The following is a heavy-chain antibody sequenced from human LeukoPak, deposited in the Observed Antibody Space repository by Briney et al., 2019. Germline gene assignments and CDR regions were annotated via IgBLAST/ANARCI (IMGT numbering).Heavy chain of an antibody. CDR1: GASISSSY. CDR3: VRGNYDNRGYSNAFDI. J-gene: IGHJ3*02. V-gene: IGHV4-59*01. Sequence: PSGTLSLTCTVSGASISSSYWSWIRQPPGKRLEWIGYIYYNGNTHSNPSLKSRVTISADTSKNQFSLKLSSVTAADTAIYYCVRGNYDNRGYSNAFDIWGQGTMVTVSS. D-gene: IGHD3-22*01. CDR2: IYYNGNT.